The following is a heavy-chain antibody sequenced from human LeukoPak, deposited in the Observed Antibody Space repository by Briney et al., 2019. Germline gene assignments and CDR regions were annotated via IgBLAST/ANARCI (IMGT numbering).Heavy chain of an antibody. D-gene: IGHD6-19*01. V-gene: IGHV3-23*01. J-gene: IGHJ3*02. CDR2: IRDSGAST. CDR3: AKAGRSGWYPGWPFDI. CDR1: GFTFFTYA. Sequence: GGSLRLSCAASGFTFFTYAMSWVRQSPGKGVQWVSVIRDSGASTYYADSVKGRFTISRDNSKNTLYLQMNSLRAEDTAVYYCAKAGRSGWYPGWPFDIWGQGTMVTVSS.